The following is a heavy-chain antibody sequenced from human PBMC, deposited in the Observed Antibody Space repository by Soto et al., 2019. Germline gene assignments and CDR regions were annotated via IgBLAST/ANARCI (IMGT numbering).Heavy chain of an antibody. CDR1: GYTFASYG. CDR3: ARGPDYYVSSGYDHWFDP. CDR2: MNPNSGNT. Sequence: ASVKVSCKASGYTFASYGISWVRQATGQGLEWMGWMNPNSGNTGYAQKFQGRVTMTRNTSISTAYMELSSLRSEDTAVYYCARGPDYYVSSGYDHWFDPWGQGTLVTVSS. V-gene: IGHV1-8*02. J-gene: IGHJ5*02. D-gene: IGHD3-22*01.